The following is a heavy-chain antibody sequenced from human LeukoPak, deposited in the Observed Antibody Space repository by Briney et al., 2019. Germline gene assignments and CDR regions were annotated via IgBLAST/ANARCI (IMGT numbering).Heavy chain of an antibody. V-gene: IGHV1-2*02. CDR2: INPKSGAT. J-gene: IGHJ6*02. Sequence: ASVKVSCKASGYTFTCYYMHWVRQAPGQGLEWMGWINPKSGATTYAQKLQDRVTLTRDTSINTAYMDLSGLTSDDTAVFYCAKGATEGYYYYYGLDVWGQGTTVTVSS. CDR1: GYTFTCYY. CDR3: AKGATEGYYYYYGLDV.